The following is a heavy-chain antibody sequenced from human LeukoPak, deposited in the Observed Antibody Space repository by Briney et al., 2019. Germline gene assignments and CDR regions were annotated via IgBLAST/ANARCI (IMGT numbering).Heavy chain of an antibody. Sequence: GGSLRLSCAASGFTFSSYAMHWVRQAPGKGLEGVAVISYDGSNKYYADSVKGRFTISRDNSKNTLYLQMNSLRAEDTAVYYCARGPPRGEWLLNWFDPWGQGTLVTVSS. J-gene: IGHJ5*02. CDR2: ISYDGSNK. CDR1: GFTFSSYA. CDR3: ARGPPRGEWLLNWFDP. D-gene: IGHD5-12*01. V-gene: IGHV3-30-3*01.